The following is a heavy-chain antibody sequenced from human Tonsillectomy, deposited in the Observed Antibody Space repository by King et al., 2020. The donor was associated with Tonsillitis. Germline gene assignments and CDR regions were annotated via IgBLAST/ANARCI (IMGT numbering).Heavy chain of an antibody. Sequence: QLVQSGAEVKKPGESLKISCKGSGYSFTSYWIGWVRQMPGKGLEWMGIIYPGDSDTIYSPSFQGQVTISADKSISTAYLQWSSLKASDTAMYYCARLGPYLGATRPFDYWGQGTLVTVSS. V-gene: IGHV5-51*01. J-gene: IGHJ4*02. CDR3: ARLGPYLGATRPFDY. CDR1: GYSFTSYW. D-gene: IGHD1-26*01. CDR2: IYPGDSDT.